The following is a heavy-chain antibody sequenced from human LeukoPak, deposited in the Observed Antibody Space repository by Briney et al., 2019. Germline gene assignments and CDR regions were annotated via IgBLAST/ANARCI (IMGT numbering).Heavy chain of an antibody. CDR1: GFTFSSYA. V-gene: IGHV3-23*01. J-gene: IGHJ4*02. CDR3: AKDDGTTWAPPHYCDY. CDR2: ISGSGGST. Sequence: PGGSLRLSCAASGFTFSSYAMSWVRQAPGKGLEWVSDISGSGGSTYYADSVKGRFTISRDNSNNTLYLQMNSLRAEDTARYYCAKDDGTTWAPPHYCDYWGQGALVTVSS. D-gene: IGHD1-7*01.